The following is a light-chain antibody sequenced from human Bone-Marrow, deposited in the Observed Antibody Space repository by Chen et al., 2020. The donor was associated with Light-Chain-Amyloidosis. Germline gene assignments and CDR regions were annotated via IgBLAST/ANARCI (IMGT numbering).Light chain of an antibody. Sequence: NFMLTQPHSLSESPGKTVIISCTRSSGSIATHYVQWYQQRPGSSPTTVIDEVDQRPSGVPDRFSGSIYVSSNSASLTSSGLKTEDEADYYCQSYQGSSQGVFGGGTKLPVL. CDR2: EVD. J-gene: IGLJ3*02. V-gene: IGLV6-57*01. CDR1: SGSIATHY. CDR3: QSYQGSSQGV.